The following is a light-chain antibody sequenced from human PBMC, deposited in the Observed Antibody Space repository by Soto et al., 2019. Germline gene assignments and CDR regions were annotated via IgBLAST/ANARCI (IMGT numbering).Light chain of an antibody. CDR1: SSNIGSTT. V-gene: IGLV1-44*01. CDR2: SNN. CDR3: AAWDDSLNGVV. Sequence: QPVLTQPPSASGTPGQRVTISCSGSSSNIGSTTVNWYQQLPGTAPKLLSYSNNQRPSGVPDRFSGSKSGTSASLAISGLQSEDEADYYCAAWDDSLNGVVFGGGTKLTVL. J-gene: IGLJ2*01.